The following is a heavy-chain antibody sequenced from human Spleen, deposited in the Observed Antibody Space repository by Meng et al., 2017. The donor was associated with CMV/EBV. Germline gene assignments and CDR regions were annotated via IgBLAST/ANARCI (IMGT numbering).Heavy chain of an antibody. CDR2: MNPNSGNT. Sequence: GESLKISCKASGYTFTSYDINWVRQTTGQGLEWVGWMNPNSGNTGYAQKLQGRVTFTRDTSITTAYMELSSLRSEDTAVYYCARGGAAVYCTSTSCYRGYYYYGMDVWGQGTTVTVSS. CDR1: GYTFTSYD. V-gene: IGHV1-8*03. CDR3: ARGGAAVYCTSTSCYRGYYYYGMDV. D-gene: IGHD2-2*02. J-gene: IGHJ6*02.